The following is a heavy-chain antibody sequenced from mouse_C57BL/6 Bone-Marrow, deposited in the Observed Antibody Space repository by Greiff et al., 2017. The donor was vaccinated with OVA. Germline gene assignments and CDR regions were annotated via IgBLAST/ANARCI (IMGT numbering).Heavy chain of an antibody. Sequence: QVQLQQSGAELVRPGASVKLSCKASGYTFTDYYINWVKQRPGQGLEWIARIYPGSGNTYYNEKFKGKATLTAEKSSSTAYMQLSSLTSEDSAVYFCARCSNYVDWYFDGWGTGTTVTVSS. D-gene: IGHD2-5*01. CDR1: GYTFTDYY. CDR3: ARCSNYVDWYFDG. CDR2: IYPGSGNT. V-gene: IGHV1-76*01. J-gene: IGHJ1*03.